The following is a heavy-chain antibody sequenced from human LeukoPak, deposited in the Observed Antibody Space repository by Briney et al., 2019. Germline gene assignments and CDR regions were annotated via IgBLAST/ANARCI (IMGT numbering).Heavy chain of an antibody. D-gene: IGHD3-16*02. Sequence: SETLSLTCAVSGGSISSGGYSWSWIRQPAGKGLEWIGRIYTSGSTNYNPSLKSRVTMSVDTSKNQFSLKLSSVTAADTAVYYCAREGLYDYVWGSYRNAFDIWGQGTMVTVSS. CDR2: IYTSGST. V-gene: IGHV4-61*02. CDR3: AREGLYDYVWGSYRNAFDI. J-gene: IGHJ3*02. CDR1: GGSISSGGYS.